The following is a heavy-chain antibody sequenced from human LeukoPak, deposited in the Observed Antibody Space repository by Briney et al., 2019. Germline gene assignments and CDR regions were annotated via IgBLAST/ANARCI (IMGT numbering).Heavy chain of an antibody. Sequence: ASVKVSYKASGYTFTGYYMHWVRQAPGQGLEWMGWINPNSGGTNYAQKFQGRVTMTRDTSISTAYMELSRLRSDDTAVYYCARGWSYYGSGSYYINPHFDYWGQGTLVTVSS. D-gene: IGHD3-10*01. V-gene: IGHV1-2*02. CDR1: GYTFTGYY. J-gene: IGHJ4*02. CDR2: INPNSGGT. CDR3: ARGWSYYGSGSYYINPHFDY.